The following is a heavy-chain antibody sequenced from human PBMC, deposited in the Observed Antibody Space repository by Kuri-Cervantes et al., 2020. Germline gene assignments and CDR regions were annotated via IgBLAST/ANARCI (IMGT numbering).Heavy chain of an antibody. D-gene: IGHD2-15*01. V-gene: IGHV3-13*01. CDR3: ARDRSGHYYYGMDV. CDR2: IGTAGDT. CDR1: GFTFSSYD. Sequence: GGSLRLSCAASGFTFSSYDMHWVRQATGKGLEWVSAIGTAGDTYYPGSVKGRFTISRENAKNSLYLQMNSLRDEDTAVYYCARDRSGHYYYGMDVWGQGTTVTVSS. J-gene: IGHJ6*02.